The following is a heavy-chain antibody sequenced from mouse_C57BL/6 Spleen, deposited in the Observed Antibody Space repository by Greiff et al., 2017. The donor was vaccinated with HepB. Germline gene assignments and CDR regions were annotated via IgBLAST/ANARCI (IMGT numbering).Heavy chain of an antibody. D-gene: IGHD1-1*01. CDR3: ARVYGSRRNYFDY. J-gene: IGHJ2*01. CDR1: GFTFSSYA. Sequence: EVMLVESGGGLVKPGGSLKLSCAASGFTFSSYAMSWVRQTPEKRLEWVATISDGGSYTYYPDNVKGRFTISRDNAKNNLYLQMSHLKSEDTAMYYCARVYGSRRNYFDYWGQGTTLTVSS. CDR2: ISDGGSYT. V-gene: IGHV5-4*03.